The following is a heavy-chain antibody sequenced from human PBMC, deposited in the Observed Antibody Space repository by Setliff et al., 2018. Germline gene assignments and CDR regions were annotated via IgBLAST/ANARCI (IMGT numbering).Heavy chain of an antibody. D-gene: IGHD2-15*01. CDR1: GYIFTSYG. J-gene: IGHJ5*02. CDR3: ARSPALLGIVYLDP. CDR2: LIPMFGTP. Sequence: SVKVSCKSSGYIFTSYGFSWVRQAPGQGLEWMGGLIPMFGTPGYAQKFQDRVTITTDESTSTAYMELNSLTSEDTAVYYCARSPALLGIVYLDPWGQGTRVTVSS. V-gene: IGHV1-69*05.